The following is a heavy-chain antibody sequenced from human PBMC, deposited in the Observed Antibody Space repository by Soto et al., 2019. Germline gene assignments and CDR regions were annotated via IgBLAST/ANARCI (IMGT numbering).Heavy chain of an antibody. CDR3: MRQLGVDADNWFHP. V-gene: IGHV5-51*01. CDR2: IYPGDSDT. J-gene: IGHJ5*02. Sequence: GESLKISCVASGYTFTSYWIGWVRQMPGKGLEWMGIIYPGDSDTRYSPSFRGQVTISADKSISTAYLQWSSLKASDTAMYYCMRQLGVDADNWFHPWGQGTLVTVSS. D-gene: IGHD2-8*01. CDR1: GYTFTSYW.